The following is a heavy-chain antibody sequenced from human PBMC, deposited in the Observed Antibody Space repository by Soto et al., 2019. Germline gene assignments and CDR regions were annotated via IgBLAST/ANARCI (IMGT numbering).Heavy chain of an antibody. CDR3: ARHNYGSGSTYFDY. J-gene: IGHJ4*02. CDR2: IYYSGST. V-gene: IGHV4-59*08. D-gene: IGHD3-10*01. Sequence: PSETLSLTCTVSGGSISSYYWSWIRQPPGKGLEWIGYIYYSGSTNYNPSLKSRVTISVDTSKNQSSLKLNSMTAADTAVYYCARHNYGSGSTYFDYWGQGTLVNVSS. CDR1: GGSISSYY.